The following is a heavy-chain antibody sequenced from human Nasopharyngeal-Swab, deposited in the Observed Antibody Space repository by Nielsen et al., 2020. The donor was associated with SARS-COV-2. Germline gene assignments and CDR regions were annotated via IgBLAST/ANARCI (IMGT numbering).Heavy chain of an antibody. Sequence: ASVKVSCKVSGYTLTDLSMHWVRQAPGKGLEWMGGFDPEDGETIYAQKFQGRVTMTEDTSTDTAYMELSSLRSEETAVYYCATDRVRFLDFGYYYYGMDVWGQGTTVTVSS. V-gene: IGHV1-24*01. D-gene: IGHD3-3*01. CDR3: ATDRVRFLDFGYYYYGMDV. CDR2: FDPEDGET. CDR1: GYTLTDLS. J-gene: IGHJ6*02.